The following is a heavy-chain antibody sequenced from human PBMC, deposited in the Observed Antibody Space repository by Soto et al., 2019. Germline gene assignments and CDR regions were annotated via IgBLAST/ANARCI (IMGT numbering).Heavy chain of an antibody. CDR3: ARDGEAYGGNSDYYYYGMDV. CDR2: IIPILGIA. J-gene: IGHJ6*02. V-gene: IGHV1-69*08. D-gene: IGHD2-21*02. Sequence: QVQLVQSGAEVKKPGSSVKVSCKASGGTFSSYTISWVRQAPGQGLEWMGRIIPILGIANYAQKFQGRVTITADKSTSTAYMELSSLRTEDTVVYYCARDGEAYGGNSDYYYYGMDVWGQGTTVTVSS. CDR1: GGTFSSYT.